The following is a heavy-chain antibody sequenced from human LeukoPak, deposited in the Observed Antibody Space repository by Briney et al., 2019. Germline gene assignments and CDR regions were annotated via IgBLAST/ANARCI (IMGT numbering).Heavy chain of an antibody. CDR1: GASISSSRSF. CDR2: IFSGGNT. J-gene: IGHJ4*02. Sequence: SETLSLTCTVSGASISSSRSFWGWIRQPPGKGLEWIVSIFSGGNTYYNPSLKSRVTISVDTSKNQFSLKLSSVTAADTAVYYCASLRERSYYARGFDYWGQGTLVTVSS. V-gene: IGHV4-39*01. CDR3: ASLRERSYYARGFDY. D-gene: IGHD1-26*01.